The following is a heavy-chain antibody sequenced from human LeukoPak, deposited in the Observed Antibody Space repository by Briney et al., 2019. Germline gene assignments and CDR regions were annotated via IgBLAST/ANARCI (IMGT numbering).Heavy chain of an antibody. CDR1: GFTLRSYT. D-gene: IGHD1-14*01. Sequence: GGSLRLSCAASGFTLRSYTMNWVRQAPGKGLEWVANIKQNGSEETYIDSVKGRFIISRDNAKSSVSLQMNSLRGEDTAVYYCADPGMGYWGQGTLVTVSS. J-gene: IGHJ4*02. V-gene: IGHV3-7*01. CDR2: IKQNGSEE. CDR3: ADPGMGY.